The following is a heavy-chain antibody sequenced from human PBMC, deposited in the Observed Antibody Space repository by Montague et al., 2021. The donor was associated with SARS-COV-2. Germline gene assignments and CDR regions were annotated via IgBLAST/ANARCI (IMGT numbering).Heavy chain of an antibody. CDR2: IDWDDDK. V-gene: IGHV2-70*01. CDR1: GFSLSTSGMC. Sequence: PALGKPTQTLTLTCTFSGFSLSTSGMCVSWIRQPPGKALEWLVLIDWDDDKYYSTSLKTRLTISKDTSKNQVVLTMTNMDPVDTATYYCARMTTVTYPYYYYYGMDVWGQGTTVTVSS. J-gene: IGHJ6*02. D-gene: IGHD4-17*01. CDR3: ARMTTVTYPYYYYYGMDV.